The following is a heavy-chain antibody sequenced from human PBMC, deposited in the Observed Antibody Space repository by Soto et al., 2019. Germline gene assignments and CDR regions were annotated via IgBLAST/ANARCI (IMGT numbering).Heavy chain of an antibody. CDR2: INHSGST. Sequence: QVQLQQWGAGLLKPSETLSLTCAVYGGSFSGYYWSWIRQPPGKGLEWIGEINHSGSTNSNPSLKGPVTVSVDTSKSQFSLRLISVTAADTAVYYCARGPYCSGGSCYSKWFDPWGQGTLVTVSS. J-gene: IGHJ5*02. CDR3: ARGPYCSGGSCYSKWFDP. D-gene: IGHD2-15*01. CDR1: GGSFSGYY. V-gene: IGHV4-34*01.